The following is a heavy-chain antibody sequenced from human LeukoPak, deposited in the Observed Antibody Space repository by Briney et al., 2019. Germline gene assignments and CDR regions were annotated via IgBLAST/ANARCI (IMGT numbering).Heavy chain of an antibody. D-gene: IGHD4-17*01. Sequence: SQTLSLTCTVSGGSISSGGYYWSWIRQHPGKGLEWIGYIYYSGSTYYNPSLKSRVTISVDTSKNQFSLKLSSVTAADTAVYYCARASGDYYYDMDVWGKGTTVTVSS. CDR2: IYYSGST. CDR1: GGSISSGGYY. V-gene: IGHV4-31*03. CDR3: ARASGDYYYDMDV. J-gene: IGHJ6*04.